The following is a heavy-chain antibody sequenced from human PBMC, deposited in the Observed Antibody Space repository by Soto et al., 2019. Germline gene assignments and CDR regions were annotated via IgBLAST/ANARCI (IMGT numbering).Heavy chain of an antibody. D-gene: IGHD4-17*01. CDR1: GFTFSSYA. V-gene: IGHV3-23*01. J-gene: IGHJ3*02. CDR3: ARAPRITTVEGWGAFDI. CDR2: ISGSGGST. Sequence: EVQLLESGGGLVQPGGSLRLSCAASGFTFSSYAMSWVRQAPGKGLEWVSAISGSGGSTYYADSVKGRFTISRDNSKNSLYLQMNSLRAEDTAVYYCARAPRITTVEGWGAFDIWGQGTMVTVSS.